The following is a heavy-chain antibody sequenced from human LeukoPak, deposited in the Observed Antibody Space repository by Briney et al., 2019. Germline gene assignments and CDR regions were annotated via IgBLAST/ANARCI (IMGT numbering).Heavy chain of an antibody. CDR2: ITSDGSTT. CDR1: GFTFSSYG. V-gene: IGHV3-74*01. CDR3: AGDYIWGRLF. J-gene: IGHJ4*01. D-gene: IGHD3-16*01. Sequence: GRSLRLSCAASGFTFSSYGMHWVRQTPEKGLMWVSRITSDGSTTWYADSVKGRFTVSRDNAKNTLFLEMNSLRDEDTAVYYCAGDYIWGRLFWGQGTLVTVSS.